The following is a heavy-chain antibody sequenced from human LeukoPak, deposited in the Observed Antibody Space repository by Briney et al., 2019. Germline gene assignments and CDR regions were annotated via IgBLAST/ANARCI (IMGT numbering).Heavy chain of an antibody. D-gene: IGHD6-6*01. V-gene: IGHV1-46*01. CDR2: INPSGGST. CDR1: GYTFTSYY. Sequence: ASVKVSCKASGYTFTSYYMHWVREAPGQGLEWMGIINPSGGSTSYAQKFQGRVTMTRDMSTSTVYMELSSLRSEDTAVYYCAREYSSSSDYYYMDVWGKGTTVTVSS. J-gene: IGHJ6*03. CDR3: AREYSSSSDYYYMDV.